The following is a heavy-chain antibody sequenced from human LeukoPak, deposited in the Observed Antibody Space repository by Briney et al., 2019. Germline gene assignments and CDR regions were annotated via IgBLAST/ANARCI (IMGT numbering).Heavy chain of an antibody. CDR3: ARADYGDYSPFDY. Sequence: PGGSLRLSCAASGFTFSSYWMHWVRQTPGKGLEYVSAISSNGGSTYYANSVKGRFTISRDNSKNTLYLQMGSLRAEDMAVYYCARADYGDYSPFDYWGQGTLVTVSS. V-gene: IGHV3-64*01. CDR1: GFTFSSYW. CDR2: ISSNGGST. J-gene: IGHJ4*02. D-gene: IGHD4-17*01.